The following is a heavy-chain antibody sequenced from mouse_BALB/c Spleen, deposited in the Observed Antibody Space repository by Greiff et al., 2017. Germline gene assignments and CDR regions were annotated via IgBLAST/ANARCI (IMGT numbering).Heavy chain of an antibody. V-gene: IGHV1-4*02. J-gene: IGHJ4*01. CDR1: GYTFTSYT. D-gene: IGHD1-2*01. CDR2: INPSSGYT. CDR3: ARGDHYVYAMDY. Sequence: QVQLKESAAELARPGASVKMSCKASGYTFTSYTMHWVKQRPGQGLEWIGYINPSSGYTEYNQKFKDKTTLTADKSSSTAYMQLSSLTSEDSAVYYCARGDHYVYAMDYWGQGTSVTVSS.